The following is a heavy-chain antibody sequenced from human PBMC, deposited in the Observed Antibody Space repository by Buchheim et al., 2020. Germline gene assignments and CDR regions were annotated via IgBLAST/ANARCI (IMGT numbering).Heavy chain of an antibody. J-gene: IGHJ4*02. CDR3: ARSGYDSSGYQFDH. V-gene: IGHV4-59*01. CDR2: IYHSGTT. Sequence: QVQLQESGPGLVKPSETLSLTCTVSGGSISSYFWSWIRQPPGKGLEWIGNIYHSGTTNYNPSFNSRVTISVDTSKRQFSLKLSSVTAADTAVYYCARSGYDSSGYQFDHWGQGT. CDR1: GGSISSYF. D-gene: IGHD3-22*01.